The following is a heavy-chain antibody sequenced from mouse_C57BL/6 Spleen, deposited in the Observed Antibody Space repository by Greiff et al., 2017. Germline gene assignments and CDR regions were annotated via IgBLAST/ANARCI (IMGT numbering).Heavy chain of an antibody. V-gene: IGHV5-17*01. J-gene: IGHJ2*01. CDR3: ARPGAGGYFDY. CDR2: ISSGSSTI. Sequence: EVQLVESGGGLVKPGGSLKLSCAASGFTFSDYGMRWVRQAPEKGLEWVAYISSGSSTIYYADTVKGRFTISRDNAKNTLFLQMTSLRSEDTAMYYCARPGAGGYFDYWGQGTTLTVSS. CDR1: GFTFSDYG.